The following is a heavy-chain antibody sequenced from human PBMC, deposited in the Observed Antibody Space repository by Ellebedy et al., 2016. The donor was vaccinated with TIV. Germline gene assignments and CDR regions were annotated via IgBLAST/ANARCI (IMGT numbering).Heavy chain of an antibody. V-gene: IGHV3-74*01. J-gene: IGHJ4*02. CDR1: GITFSTYW. CDR3: ARDVVHGSGSLND. D-gene: IGHD3-10*01. CDR2: IRPDGSGA. Sequence: PGGSLRLSCAASGITFSTYWMHWVRQSPGKGLVWVARIRPDGSGANYADSVKGRFTISRDNTKNTLYLQMNSRRAEDTAVYYCARDVVHGSGSLNDWGQGTLVTVSS.